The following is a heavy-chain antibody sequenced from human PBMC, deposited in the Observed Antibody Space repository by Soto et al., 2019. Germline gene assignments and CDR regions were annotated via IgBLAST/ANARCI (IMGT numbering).Heavy chain of an antibody. J-gene: IGHJ5*02. CDR1: GGSISHYY. CDR2: AYYSGST. V-gene: IGHV4-59*01. Sequence: NPSETLSLTCTVSGGSISHYYWSWIRQSPGKGLEWIGYAYYSGSTDYNPSRKSRVTMSVDTSKNQVSLKLNSVTTADTAVYYCARDRSTYGGGGTGEVKENWFDPWGPGTLVTVSS. CDR3: ARDRSTYGGGGTGEVKENWFDP. D-gene: IGHD2-8*01.